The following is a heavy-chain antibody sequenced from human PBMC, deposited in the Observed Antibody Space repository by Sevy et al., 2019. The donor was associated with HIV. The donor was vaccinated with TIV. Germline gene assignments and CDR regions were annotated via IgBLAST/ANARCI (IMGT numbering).Heavy chain of an antibody. CDR1: GFTFSTYT. V-gene: IGHV3-21*01. CDR2: ISFSSNYI. J-gene: IGHJ3*02. Sequence: GGSLRLSCAASGFTFSTYTMNWVRQAPGKGLEWVSSISFSSNYIYYADSVKGRFTISRDNAKNSLYLQLSSLRAEDTAVYYCARPYGSGSWEAFDIWGEGTMVTVSS. CDR3: ARPYGSGSWEAFDI. D-gene: IGHD3-10*01.